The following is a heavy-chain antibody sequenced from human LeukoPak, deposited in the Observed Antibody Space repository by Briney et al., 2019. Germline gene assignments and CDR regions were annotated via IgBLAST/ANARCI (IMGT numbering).Heavy chain of an antibody. J-gene: IGHJ4*02. D-gene: IGHD5-18*01. CDR2: IYYSGST. CDR1: GVSISSYY. V-gene: IGHV4-59*08. Sequence: SETLSLTCTVSGVSISSYYWSWIRQPPGKGLEWIGFIYYSGSTNYNPSLKSRVTISVDTSKNQFSLNLSSVTAADTAVYYCARHLRGYSYGPFDYWGQGTLVTVSS. CDR3: ARHLRGYSYGPFDY.